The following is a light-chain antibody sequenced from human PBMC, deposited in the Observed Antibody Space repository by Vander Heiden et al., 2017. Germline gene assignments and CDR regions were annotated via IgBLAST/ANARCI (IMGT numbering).Light chain of an antibody. CDR1: QGISSY. J-gene: IGKJ4*01. V-gene: IGKV1-9*01. CDR2: AAS. CDR3: QQLTSYPLT. Sequence: DIQLTQSPSFLSASVGDRVTIPRRASQGISSYLGWYQQKPGKAPKILIYAASTLQSGVPSRFSGSGSGTEFTLTISSLQPEDFATYYCQQLTSYPLTFGGGTKVEIK.